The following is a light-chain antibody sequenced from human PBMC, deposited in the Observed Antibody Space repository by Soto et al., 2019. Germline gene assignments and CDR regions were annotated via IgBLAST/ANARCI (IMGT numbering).Light chain of an antibody. CDR3: SSYTDCTTLYVL. CDR2: EVS. CDR1: SSDVGGYNY. J-gene: IGLJ2*01. V-gene: IGLV2-14*01. Sequence: QSALTQPASVSGSPGQSITISCTGTSSDVGGYNYVSWYQQHPGKAPKLIIYEVSNRPSGVSNRFSGSKSGNTASLTISGLQAEDEADYYCSSYTDCTTLYVLFGGGTKVTVL.